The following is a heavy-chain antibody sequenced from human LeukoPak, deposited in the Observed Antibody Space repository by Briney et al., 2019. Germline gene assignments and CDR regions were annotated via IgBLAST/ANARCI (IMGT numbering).Heavy chain of an antibody. CDR1: GFTFSSYS. V-gene: IGHV3-21*06. Sequence: PGGSLRLSCAASGFTFSSYSMNWVRQAPGKGLEWVSSISSSGSHIYHADTLKGRFTISRDNTKNSLYLQMNSLTADDTAVYYCVLEGSWSTDALDIWGQGTMVTVSS. CDR3: VLEGSWSTDALDI. D-gene: IGHD6-13*01. CDR2: ISSSGSHI. J-gene: IGHJ3*02.